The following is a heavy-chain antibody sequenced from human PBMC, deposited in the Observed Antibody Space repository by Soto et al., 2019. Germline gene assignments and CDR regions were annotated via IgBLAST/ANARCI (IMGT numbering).Heavy chain of an antibody. J-gene: IGHJ4*02. CDR1: GGSISSYY. V-gene: IGHV4-59*01. CDR2: IYYSGST. D-gene: IGHD3-3*01. Sequence: SSETLSLTRTVSGGSISSYYWSWIRQPPGKGLEWIGYIYYSGSTNYNPSLKSRVTISVDTSKNQFSLKLSSVTAADTAVYYCARAGTYYDFWSGYYYDYWGQGTLVTVSS. CDR3: ARAGTYYDFWSGYYYDY.